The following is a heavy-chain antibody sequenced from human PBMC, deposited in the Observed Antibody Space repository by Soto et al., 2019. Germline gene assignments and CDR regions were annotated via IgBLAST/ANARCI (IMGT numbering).Heavy chain of an antibody. CDR3: AREIVVITSNWFDP. D-gene: IGHD3-22*01. CDR2: INHSGST. V-gene: IGHV4-34*01. J-gene: IGHJ5*02. CDR1: GGSFSGYY. Sequence: SETLSLTCAVYGGSFSGYYLSWIRQPPGKGLEWIGEINHSGSTNYNPSLKSRVTISVDTSKNQFSLKLSSVTAADTAVYYCAREIVVITSNWFDPWGQGTLVTVSS.